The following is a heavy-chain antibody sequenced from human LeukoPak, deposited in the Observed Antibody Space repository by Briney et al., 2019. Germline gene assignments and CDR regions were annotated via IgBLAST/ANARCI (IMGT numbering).Heavy chain of an antibody. Sequence: GGSLRLSCAASGFTFSSYAMSWVRQAPGKGLEWVSVIYSGGSTYYADSVKGRFTISRDNSKNTLYLQMNSLRAEDTAVYYCARDLPLYDYGDYGGAFDIWGQGTMVTVSS. CDR2: IYSGGST. D-gene: IGHD4-17*01. CDR3: ARDLPLYDYGDYGGAFDI. V-gene: IGHV3-66*01. J-gene: IGHJ3*02. CDR1: GFTFSSYA.